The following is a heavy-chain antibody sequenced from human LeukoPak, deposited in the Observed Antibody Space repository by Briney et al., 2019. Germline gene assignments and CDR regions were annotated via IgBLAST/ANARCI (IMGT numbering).Heavy chain of an antibody. CDR2: IYYSGST. V-gene: IGHV4-31*03. Sequence: SQTLSLTCTVSGGSISSGGYYWSWIRQHPGTGLEWIGYIYYSGSTYYNPSLKSRVTISVDTSKNQFSLKLSSVTAADTAVYYCATESRSGTYFDYWGQGTLVTVSS. J-gene: IGHJ4*02. CDR3: ATESRSGTYFDY. CDR1: GGSISSGGYY. D-gene: IGHD6-19*01.